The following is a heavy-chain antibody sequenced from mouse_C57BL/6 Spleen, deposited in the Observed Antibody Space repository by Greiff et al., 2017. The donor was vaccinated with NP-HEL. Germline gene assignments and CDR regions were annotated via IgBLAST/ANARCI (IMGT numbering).Heavy chain of an antibody. D-gene: IGHD1-1*01. Sequence: EVKVVESGGGLVKPGGSLKLSCAASGFTFSSYAMSWVRQTPEKRLEWVATISDGGSYTYYPDNVKGRFTISRDNAKNNLYLQMSHLKSEDTAMYYCARKLITTVVAPFDYWGQGTTLTVSS. CDR2: ISDGGSYT. CDR1: GFTFSSYA. J-gene: IGHJ2*01. CDR3: ARKLITTVVAPFDY. V-gene: IGHV5-4*03.